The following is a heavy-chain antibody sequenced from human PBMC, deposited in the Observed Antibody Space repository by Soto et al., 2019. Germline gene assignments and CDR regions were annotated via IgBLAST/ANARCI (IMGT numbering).Heavy chain of an antibody. CDR2: IYWDYDK. CDR3: AHRDSHNYYVFDY. D-gene: IGHD3-10*02. Sequence: WICQPPGKALEWLGVIYWDYDKRCSPSLQNRLTIAKDTSNNQVVRRLTNVDPVDTATYYCAHRDSHNYYVFDYWGQGTLV. V-gene: IGHV2-5*02. J-gene: IGHJ4*02.